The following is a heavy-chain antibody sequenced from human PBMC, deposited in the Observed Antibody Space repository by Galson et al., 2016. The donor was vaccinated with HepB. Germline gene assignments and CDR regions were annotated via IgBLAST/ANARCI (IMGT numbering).Heavy chain of an antibody. CDR3: ARVTRRGWSYFDY. CDR1: GFTVSTNY. Sequence: SLRLSCAASGFTVSTNYMSWVRQAPGKGLEWVSVIYSDDSTYYADSVKGRFTISRDNSKNTVYFQLNSLRVEDTAVYYCARVTRRGWSYFDYWGQGTLVTVSS. D-gene: IGHD6-19*01. CDR2: IYSDDST. V-gene: IGHV3-66*01. J-gene: IGHJ4*02.